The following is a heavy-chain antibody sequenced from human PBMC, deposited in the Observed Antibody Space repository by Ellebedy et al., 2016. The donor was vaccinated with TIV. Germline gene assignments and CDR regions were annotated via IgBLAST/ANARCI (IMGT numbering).Heavy chain of an antibody. J-gene: IGHJ4*02. D-gene: IGHD6-19*01. CDR3: ARGGRDQWLIDY. CDR1: GFTFNIYW. CDR2: INRDGSSA. V-gene: IGHV3-74*01. Sequence: PGGSLRLSCVASGFTFNIYWIHWVRQAPGKGLVWLSRINRDGSSANYADSVKGRFSISRDNSKNTLYVQMNSLRAEDTAVYYCARGGRDQWLIDYWGQGTLVTVSS.